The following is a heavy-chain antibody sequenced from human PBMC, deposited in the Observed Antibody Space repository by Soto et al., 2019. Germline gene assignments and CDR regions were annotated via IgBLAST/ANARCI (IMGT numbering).Heavy chain of an antibody. V-gene: IGHV3-23*01. Sequence: GGSLRLSCAASGFTFSSYAMSWVRQAPGKGLEWVSAISGSGGSTYYADSVKGRFTISRDNSKNTLYLQMYSLRAEDTAVYYCAKDLSSSWYFDYWGQGTLVTVSS. D-gene: IGHD6-13*01. J-gene: IGHJ4*02. CDR1: GFTFSSYA. CDR3: AKDLSSSWYFDY. CDR2: ISGSGGST.